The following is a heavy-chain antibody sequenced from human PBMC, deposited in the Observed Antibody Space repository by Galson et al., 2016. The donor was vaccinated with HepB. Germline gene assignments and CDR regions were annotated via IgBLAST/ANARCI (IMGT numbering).Heavy chain of an antibody. D-gene: IGHD3-16*01. Sequence: SVKVSCKASAYIFTGYYMQWVRQAPGKGLEWMGWINPNSGVTKYAQKYKGRVTRTWDTSISTTYMELSRLRSDDTAVYYCAGGESKSPFDYWGQGTLVTVSS. V-gene: IGHV1-2*02. CDR3: AGGESKSPFDY. J-gene: IGHJ4*02. CDR2: INPNSGVT. CDR1: AYIFTGYY.